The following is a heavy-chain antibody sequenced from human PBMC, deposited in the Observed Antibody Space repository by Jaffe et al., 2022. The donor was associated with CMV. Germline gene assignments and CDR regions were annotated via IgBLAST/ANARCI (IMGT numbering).Heavy chain of an antibody. D-gene: IGHD5-12*01. CDR1: GFTFSSYS. CDR3: ARDPVEMATIWDYYYMDV. J-gene: IGHJ6*03. Sequence: EVQLVESGGGLVKPGGSLRLSCAASGFTFSSYSMNWVRQAPGKGLEWVSSISSSSSYIYYADSVKGRFTISRDNAKNSLYLQMNSLRAEDTAVYYCARDPVEMATIWDYYYMDVWGKGTTVTVSS. V-gene: IGHV3-21*01. CDR2: ISSSSSYI.